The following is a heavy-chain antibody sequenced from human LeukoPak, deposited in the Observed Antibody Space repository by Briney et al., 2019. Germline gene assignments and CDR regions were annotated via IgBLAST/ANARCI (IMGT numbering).Heavy chain of an antibody. CDR3: ALNYHILTGYQRDWFDH. J-gene: IGHJ5*02. CDR1: GFSPGTRGRR. CDR2: IDWDEDK. Sequence: SGPALVKPPQTLTLTCTFSGFSPGTRGRRASWIRQPRGKALEWLSRIDWDEDKFYSTSLKTRLTISKDTSKNLVVLTMTTMHPVDTATYYCALNYHILTGYQRDWFDHWGQGTLVTVSS. D-gene: IGHD3-9*01. V-gene: IGHV2-70*04.